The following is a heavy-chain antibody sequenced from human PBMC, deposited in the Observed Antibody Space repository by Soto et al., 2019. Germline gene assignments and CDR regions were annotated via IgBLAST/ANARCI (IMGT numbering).Heavy chain of an antibody. CDR1: GFTFSSYS. D-gene: IGHD2-2*01. CDR3: ARDCSSCYPYYYYGMAV. CDR2: ISSSSSYI. Sequence: EVQLVESGGGLVKPGGSLRLSCAASGFTFSSYSMNWVRQAPGKGLEWVSSISSSSSYIYYADSVKGRFTISRDNAKNXLQLQMNSLRAEDTAVYYCARDCSSCYPYYYYGMAVWGQGTTVTVSS. J-gene: IGHJ6*02. V-gene: IGHV3-21*01.